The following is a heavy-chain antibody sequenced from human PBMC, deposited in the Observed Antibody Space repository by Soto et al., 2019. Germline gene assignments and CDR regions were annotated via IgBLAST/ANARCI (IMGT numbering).Heavy chain of an antibody. CDR1: VGLFSSFA. J-gene: IGHJ4*02. CDR3: ARGGGPYVWFNEC. V-gene: IGHV1-69*01. Sequence: QEQLVQSGAEVKKPGSSVKVSCKDSVGLFSSFAISWVRQAPGQGLEWMGGIIPVFGTTNYAQKFQGRVTITADESTHTAYMELSSLTSDDTAMYYCARGGGPYVWFNECWGQGTQVTVAS. CDR2: IIPVFGTT. D-gene: IGHD3-16*01.